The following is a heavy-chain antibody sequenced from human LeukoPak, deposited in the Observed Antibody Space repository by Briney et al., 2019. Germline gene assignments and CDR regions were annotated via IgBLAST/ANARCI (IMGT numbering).Heavy chain of an antibody. J-gene: IGHJ2*01. CDR2: ITGDGRNT. D-gene: IGHD7-27*01. V-gene: IGHV3-23*01. Sequence: GGSLRLSCAASGFTFSSYSMNWVRQAPGKGLEWVSGITGDGRNTFYPDSVKGRFTISRDDSKNTLYLQMNSLRAEDTAIYYCANPWGSGWYFDLWGRGTLVTVSS. CDR3: ANPWGSGWYFDL. CDR1: GFTFSSYS.